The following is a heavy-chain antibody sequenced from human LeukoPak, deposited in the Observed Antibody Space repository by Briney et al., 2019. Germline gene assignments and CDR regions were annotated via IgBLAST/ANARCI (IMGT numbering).Heavy chain of an antibody. CDR1: GGSISSSSYY. CDR3: ARGSSAVAGDY. D-gene: IGHD6-19*01. V-gene: IGHV4-39*07. CDR2: IYYSGST. J-gene: IGHJ4*02. Sequence: SETLSLTCTVSGGSISSSSYYWGWIRQPPGKGLEWIGSIYYSGSTYYNPSLKSRVTISVDTSKNQFSLKLSSVTAADTAVYYCARGSSAVAGDYWGQGTLVTASS.